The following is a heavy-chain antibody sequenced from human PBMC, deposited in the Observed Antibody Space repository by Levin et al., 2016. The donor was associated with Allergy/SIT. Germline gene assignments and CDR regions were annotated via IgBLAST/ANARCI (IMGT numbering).Heavy chain of an antibody. V-gene: IGHV5-51*01. CDR3: ARLGYCSGGTICRDWFDP. J-gene: IGHJ5*02. Sequence: VRQMPGKGLEWMGIIYPGDSDTRYSPSFQGQVTISADKSISTAYLQWSSLKASDTAMYYCARLGYCSGGTICRDWFDPWGQGTLVTVSS. CDR2: IYPGDSDT. D-gene: IGHD2-15*01.